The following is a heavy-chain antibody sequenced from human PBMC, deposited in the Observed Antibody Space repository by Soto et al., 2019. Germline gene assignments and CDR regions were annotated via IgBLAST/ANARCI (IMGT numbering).Heavy chain of an antibody. Sequence: QVQLVQSGAEVKKPGASVKVSCKASGYTFTSYDINWVRQATGQGLEWMGWMNPNSGNTGYAQKFQGRVTMTRNTSIGTAYMELSSLRSEDTAVYYCARGVRAAVTTSRSYYYYYMDVWGKGTTVTASS. CDR3: ARGVRAAVTTSRSYYYYYMDV. D-gene: IGHD4-4*01. V-gene: IGHV1-8*01. CDR2: MNPNSGNT. CDR1: GYTFTSYD. J-gene: IGHJ6*03.